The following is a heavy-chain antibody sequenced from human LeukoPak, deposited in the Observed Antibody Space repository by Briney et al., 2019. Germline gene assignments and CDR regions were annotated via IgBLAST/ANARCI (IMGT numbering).Heavy chain of an antibody. CDR1: GDSISRGRYY. Sequence: PSETLSLTCTVSGDSISRGRYYWSWVGQPAGKELEWIGRIYASGKTDYNPYTPSLKSRVAMSLDTSKNQVSLYLTSVTAADTAMYFCARSFSEKFYFESWGQGTLVTVSS. V-gene: IGHV4-61*02. J-gene: IGHJ4*02. CDR2: IYASGKT. CDR3: ARSFSEKFYFES. D-gene: IGHD1-26*01.